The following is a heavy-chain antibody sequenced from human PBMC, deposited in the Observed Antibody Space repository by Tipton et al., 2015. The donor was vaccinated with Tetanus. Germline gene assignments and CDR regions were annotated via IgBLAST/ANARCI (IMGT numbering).Heavy chain of an antibody. CDR1: GGSISSFY. CDR3: ARGARGYTYG. CDR2: IYYTGNT. D-gene: IGHD5-18*01. J-gene: IGHJ4*02. V-gene: IGHV4-59*01. Sequence: TLSLTCTVSGGSISSFYWSWIRQSPGRGLEWIGYIYYTGNTNYNPSLKSRVTISADTTKKQFSLNLRSVTAADTAVYYCARGARGYTYGWGQGTLVTVSS.